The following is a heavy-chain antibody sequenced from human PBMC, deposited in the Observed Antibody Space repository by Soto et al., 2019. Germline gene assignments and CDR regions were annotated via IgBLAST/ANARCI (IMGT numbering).Heavy chain of an antibody. CDR1: GFTFSSYS. J-gene: IGHJ5*02. D-gene: IGHD2-2*01. V-gene: IGHV3-21*01. CDR2: ISSSSSYI. CDR3: ARGREDIVVVPAALTFDP. Sequence: EVQLVESGGGLVEPGGSLRLSCAASGFTFSSYSMNWVRQAPGKGLEWVSSISSSSSYIYYADSVKGRFTISRDNAKNSLYLQMNSLRAEDTAVYYCARGREDIVVVPAALTFDPWGQGTLVTVSS.